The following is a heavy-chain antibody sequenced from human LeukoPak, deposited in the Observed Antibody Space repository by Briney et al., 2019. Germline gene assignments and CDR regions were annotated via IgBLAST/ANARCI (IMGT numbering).Heavy chain of an antibody. D-gene: IGHD1-26*01. J-gene: IGHJ4*02. CDR1: GFTFDDYA. Sequence: GGSLRLSCAASGFTFDDYAMHWVRQAPGKGLEWVSGISWNSGSIGYADSVKGRFTISRDNAKNSLYLQMNSLRAEDTAVYYCAREGAGGFDYWGQGTLVTVS. CDR2: ISWNSGSI. V-gene: IGHV3-9*01. CDR3: AREGAGGFDY.